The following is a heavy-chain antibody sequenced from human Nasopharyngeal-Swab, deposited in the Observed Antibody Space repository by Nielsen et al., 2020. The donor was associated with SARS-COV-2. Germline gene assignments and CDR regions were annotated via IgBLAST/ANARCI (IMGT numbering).Heavy chain of an antibody. D-gene: IGHD2-15*01. CDR3: ATNVRKVADVFDY. V-gene: IGHV1-46*01. CDR1: GYTFTSYY. CDR2: INPSGGST. Sequence: ASVKVSCKASGYTFTSYYMHWVRQAPGQGLEWMGIINPSGGSTIYAQKFQGRVTMTEDTSTDTAYMELSSLRSEDTAVYYCATNVRKVADVFDYWGQGTLVTVSS. J-gene: IGHJ4*02.